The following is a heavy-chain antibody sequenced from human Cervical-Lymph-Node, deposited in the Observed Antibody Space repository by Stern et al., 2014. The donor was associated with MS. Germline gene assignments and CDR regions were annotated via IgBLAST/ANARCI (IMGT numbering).Heavy chain of an antibody. CDR1: GYTFTGYF. Sequence: VQLVQSGAEVKKPGASVKVSCKASGYTFTGYFMHWVRQAPGQGLEWMGRIHPHSGGTEYAQQFQGRATMTRDKSISTAYMELSRLRSDDKAVYYCARSAIEIAAPGHFDYWGQGTLVTVSS. D-gene: IGHD6-13*01. CDR3: ARSAIEIAAPGHFDY. V-gene: IGHV1-2*06. J-gene: IGHJ4*02. CDR2: IHPHSGGT.